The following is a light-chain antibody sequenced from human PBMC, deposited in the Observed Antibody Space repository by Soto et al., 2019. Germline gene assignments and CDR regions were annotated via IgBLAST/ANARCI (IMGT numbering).Light chain of an antibody. CDR2: DVN. CDR1: SSDVGGSNY. CDR3: SSYRSGSTLV. Sequence: QSALTQPASVSGSPGQSITICCTGTSSDVGGSNYVSWYQQHPGKAPKLMIYDVNNRPSGISNRFSGSKSGNTSSLTISGLQAEDEADYYCSSYRSGSTLVFGGGTKVTVL. V-gene: IGLV2-14*03. J-gene: IGLJ2*01.